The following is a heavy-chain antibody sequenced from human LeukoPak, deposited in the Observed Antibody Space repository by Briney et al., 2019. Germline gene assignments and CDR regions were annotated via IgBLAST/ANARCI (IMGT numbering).Heavy chain of an antibody. Sequence: ASVKVSCKASGYTFTGYYMHWVRQAPGQGLEWMGWISPNSGGTNYAQKFQGRVTMTRDTSISTAYMELSRLRSDDTAVYYCARVLWFGELYSNWFDPWGQGTLVTVSS. CDR2: ISPNSGGT. J-gene: IGHJ5*02. D-gene: IGHD3-10*01. CDR3: ARVLWFGELYSNWFDP. CDR1: GYTFTGYY. V-gene: IGHV1-2*02.